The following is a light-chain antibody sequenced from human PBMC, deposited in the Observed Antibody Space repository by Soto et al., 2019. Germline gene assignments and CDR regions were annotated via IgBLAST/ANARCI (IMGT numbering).Light chain of an antibody. CDR2: EVT. CDR1: SSDVGGYNF. CDR3: SSYAGRNDVV. J-gene: IGLJ3*02. V-gene: IGLV2-8*01. Sequence: QSALTQPPSASGSPGQSVTISCTGTSSDVGGYNFVSWYQQHPGKAPKLMIYEVTKRPSGVPDRFSGSKFGNTAPLTVSGLQAEDEADYYCSSYAGRNDVVFGGGTKLTVL.